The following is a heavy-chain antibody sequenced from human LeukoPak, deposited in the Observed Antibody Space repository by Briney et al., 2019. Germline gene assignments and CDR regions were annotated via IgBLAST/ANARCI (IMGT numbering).Heavy chain of an antibody. D-gene: IGHD1-20*01. J-gene: IGHJ4*02. Sequence: GGSLRLSCAASGFTFSSHWMHWVRQAPGKGLVWVSGISSDGSRPRYADSVKGRFTISRDNAKNTLYLQMNSLRAEDTAVYYCLRDLNWSLDQWGQGTLVTVSS. CDR2: ISSDGSRP. CDR1: GFTFSSHW. V-gene: IGHV3-74*01. CDR3: LRDLNWSLDQ.